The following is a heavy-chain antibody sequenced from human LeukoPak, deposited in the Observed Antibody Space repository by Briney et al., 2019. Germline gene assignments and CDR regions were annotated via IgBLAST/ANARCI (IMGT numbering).Heavy chain of an antibody. D-gene: IGHD3-22*01. V-gene: IGHV3-30*18. CDR2: ISYDVSNK. Sequence: PGGSLRLSCVVSGFTFSSYGMHWVRQAPGKGLEWVAVISYDVSNKYYADSVKGRFTISRDNSKNTLYLQMNSLRAEDTAVYYCAKRGYYYDSSGYYSRTYFDYWGQGTLVIVSS. CDR3: AKRGYYYDSSGYYSRTYFDY. J-gene: IGHJ4*02. CDR1: GFTFSSYG.